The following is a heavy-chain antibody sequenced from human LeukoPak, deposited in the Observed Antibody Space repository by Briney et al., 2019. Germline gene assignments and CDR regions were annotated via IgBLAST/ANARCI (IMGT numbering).Heavy chain of an antibody. D-gene: IGHD6-6*01. J-gene: IGHJ6*02. V-gene: IGHV3-74*01. CDR1: GFTVSSNY. CDR2: INSDGSST. CDR3: ARGQQLVLYYYYYYGMDV. Sequence: GGSLRLSCAASGFTVSSNYMSWGRQAPGKGLVWVSRINSDGSSTSYADSVKGRFTISRDNAKNTLYLQMNSLRAEDTAVYYCARGQQLVLYYYYYYGMDVWGQGTTVTVSS.